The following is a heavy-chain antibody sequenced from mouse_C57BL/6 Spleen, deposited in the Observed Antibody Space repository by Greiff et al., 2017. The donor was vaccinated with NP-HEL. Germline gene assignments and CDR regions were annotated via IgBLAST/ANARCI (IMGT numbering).Heavy chain of an antibody. CDR1: GFTFSSYA. CDR3: ARGYGRGSPYYFDY. D-gene: IGHD1-1*01. J-gene: IGHJ2*01. V-gene: IGHV5-4*01. Sequence: EVQGVESGGGLVKPGGSLKLSCAASGFTFSSYAMSWVRQTPEKRLEWVATISDGGSYTYYPDNVKGRFTISRDNAKNNLYLQMSHLKTEDTAMYYCARGYGRGSPYYFDYWGQGTTLTVSS. CDR2: ISDGGSYT.